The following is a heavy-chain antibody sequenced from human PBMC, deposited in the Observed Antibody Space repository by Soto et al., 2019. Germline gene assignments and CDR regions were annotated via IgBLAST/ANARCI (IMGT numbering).Heavy chain of an antibody. CDR1: GGTFSSYA. D-gene: IGHD3-9*01. CDR2: IIPIFGTA. CDR3: ARDSYPIFTGYYPHYYYYGMDV. Sequence: AVKVSCKASGGTFSSYAISWVRQAPGQGLEWMGGIIPIFGTANYAQKFQGRVTITADKSTSTAYMELSSLRSEDTAVYYCARDSYPIFTGYYPHYYYYGMDVWGQGTPVTVSS. J-gene: IGHJ6*02. V-gene: IGHV1-69*06.